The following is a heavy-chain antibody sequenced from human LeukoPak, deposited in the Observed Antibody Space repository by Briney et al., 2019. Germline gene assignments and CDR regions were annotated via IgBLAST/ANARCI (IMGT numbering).Heavy chain of an antibody. V-gene: IGHV3-48*02. J-gene: IGHJ6*03. CDR1: GFTFSSYS. CDR2: ISSSSSTI. D-gene: IGHD1-26*01. Sequence: PGGSLRLSCAASGFTFSSYSMNWVRQAPGKGLEWVSYISSSSSTIYYADSVKGRFTISRDNAKNSLYLQMNSLRDEDTAVYYCARDSKPGDSGSLESRSYYYYYMDVWGKGTTVTVSS. CDR3: ARDSKPGDSGSLESRSYYYYYMDV.